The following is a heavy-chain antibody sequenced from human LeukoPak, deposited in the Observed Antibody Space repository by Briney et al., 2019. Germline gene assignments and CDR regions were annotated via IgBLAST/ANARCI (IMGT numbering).Heavy chain of an antibody. CDR2: IYYSGST. Sequence: SETLSLTCTVSGGSISSSSYYWGWIRQPPGKGLEWIGSIYYSGSTYYNPSLKSRVTISVDTSKNQFSLELSSVTAADTAVYYCARHADRRGYYDAFDIWGKGTMVTVSS. CDR1: GGSISSSSYY. CDR3: ARHADRRGYYDAFDI. J-gene: IGHJ3*02. D-gene: IGHD3-22*01. V-gene: IGHV4-39*01.